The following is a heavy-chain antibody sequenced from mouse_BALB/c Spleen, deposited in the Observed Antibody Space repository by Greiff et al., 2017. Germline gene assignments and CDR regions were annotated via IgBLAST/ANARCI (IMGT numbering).Heavy chain of an antibody. J-gene: IGHJ3*01. CDR1: GFSLTSYG. Sequence: VHLVESGPGLVAPSQSLSITCTVSGFSLTSYGVHWVRQPPGKGLEWLGVIWAGGSTNYNSALMSRLSISKDNSKSQVFLKMNSLQTDDTAMYYCARDPHMITAWFAYWGQGTLVTVSA. D-gene: IGHD2-4*01. V-gene: IGHV2-9*02. CDR2: IWAGGST. CDR3: ARDPHMITAWFAY.